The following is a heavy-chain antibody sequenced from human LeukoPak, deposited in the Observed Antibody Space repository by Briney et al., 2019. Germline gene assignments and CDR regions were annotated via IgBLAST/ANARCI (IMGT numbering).Heavy chain of an antibody. Sequence: PGGSLRLSCAASGFTFRTYGMYWVRQAPGKGLEWVSSIGGLSTYIYYADSVKGRFTISRDNAENSLYLQMDSLRAEDTAMYYCAKADRGTFDIWGQGTMVTVSS. CDR2: IGGLSTYI. CDR1: GFTFRTYG. CDR3: AKADRGTFDI. D-gene: IGHD3-16*01. J-gene: IGHJ3*02. V-gene: IGHV3-21*01.